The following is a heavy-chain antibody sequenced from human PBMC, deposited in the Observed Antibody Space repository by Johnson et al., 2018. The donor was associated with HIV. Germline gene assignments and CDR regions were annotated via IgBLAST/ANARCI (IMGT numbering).Heavy chain of an antibody. CDR1: GFTVSSNY. D-gene: IGHD1-14*01. CDR2: IGTAGDT. V-gene: IGHV3-13*01. Sequence: VQLVESGGGLIQPGGSLRLSCAASGFTVSSNYMSWVRQATGKGLEWVSAIGTAGDTYYPGSVKGRFTISRENAKNSLYLQMNSLRAGDTAVYYCAGTYDVLDGFDIWGQGTMVTVSS. CDR3: AGTYDVLDGFDI. J-gene: IGHJ3*02.